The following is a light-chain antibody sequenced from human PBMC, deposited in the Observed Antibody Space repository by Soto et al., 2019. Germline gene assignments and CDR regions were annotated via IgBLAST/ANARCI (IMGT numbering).Light chain of an antibody. J-gene: IGKJ4*01. CDR2: AAS. CDR3: QQLNSYPPT. CDR1: QGISSY. V-gene: IGKV1-9*01. Sequence: IQLTQSPSSLSASIGDRVTITCRASQGISSYLAWYQQKPGKAPKLLIYAASTLQRGVPSRFSGSGSGTDFTLTIGSLQPEDFATYYCQQLNSYPPTFGGGTKVDIK.